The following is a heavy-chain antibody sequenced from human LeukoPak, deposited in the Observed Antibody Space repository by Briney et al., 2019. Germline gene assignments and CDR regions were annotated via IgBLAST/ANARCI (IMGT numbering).Heavy chain of an antibody. CDR1: GGPIIASY. D-gene: IGHD3-22*01. V-gene: IGHV4-59*01. CDR3: ARVRFYDTTGYSTSYYLDY. CDR2: THYSRTG. Sequence: PSETLSLTCAVSGGPIIASYWSWIRQPPGKGLEWIGYTHYSRTGNYNPSLKSRVTISIDTSKNRFSLRLTSVTAADTAVYYCARVRFYDTTGYSTSYYLDYWGQGALVTVSS. J-gene: IGHJ4*02.